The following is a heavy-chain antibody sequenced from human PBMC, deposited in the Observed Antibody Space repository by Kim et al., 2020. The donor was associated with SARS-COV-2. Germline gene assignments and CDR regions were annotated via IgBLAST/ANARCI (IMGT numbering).Heavy chain of an antibody. CDR3: AREVVVPASQGGYYYYGMDV. CDR2: ISSSSSYT. Sequence: GGSLRLSCAASGFTFSDYYMSWIRQAPGKGLEWVSYISSSSSYTNYADSVKGRFTISRDNAKNSLYLQMNSLRAEDTAVYYCAREVVVPASQGGYYYYGMDVWGQGTTVTVSS. CDR1: GFTFSDYY. V-gene: IGHV3-11*05. J-gene: IGHJ6*02. D-gene: IGHD2-2*01.